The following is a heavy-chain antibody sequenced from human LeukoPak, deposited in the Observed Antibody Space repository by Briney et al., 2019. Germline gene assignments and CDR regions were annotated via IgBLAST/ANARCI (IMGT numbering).Heavy chain of an antibody. D-gene: IGHD3-22*01. CDR3: ARPYYYDSRIDP. J-gene: IGHJ5*02. CDR2: INHSGST. CDR1: GGSFSGYY. Sequence: SETLSLTCAVYGGSFSGYYWSWIRQPPGKGLEWIGEINHSGSTNYNPSLKSRVTMSADTSKNQLSLKLSSETAADTAVYYCARPYYYDSRIDPWGQGILVTVSS. V-gene: IGHV4-34*01.